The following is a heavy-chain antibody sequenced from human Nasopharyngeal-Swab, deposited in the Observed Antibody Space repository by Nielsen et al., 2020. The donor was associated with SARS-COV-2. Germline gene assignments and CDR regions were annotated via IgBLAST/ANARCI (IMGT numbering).Heavy chain of an antibody. CDR1: GFTFSSYW. CDR3: ARDYCSSTSCYDY. CDR2: IKQDGSEK. J-gene: IGHJ4*02. V-gene: IGHV3-7*01. D-gene: IGHD2-2*01. Sequence: GGSLRLSCAASGFTFSSYWTSWVRQAPGKGLEWVANIKQDGSEKYYVDSVKGRFTISRDNAKNSLYLQMNSLRAEDTAVYYCARDYCSSTSCYDYWGQGTLVTVSS.